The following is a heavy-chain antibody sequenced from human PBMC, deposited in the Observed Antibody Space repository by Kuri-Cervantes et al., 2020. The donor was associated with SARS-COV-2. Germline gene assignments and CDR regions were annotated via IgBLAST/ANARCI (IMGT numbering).Heavy chain of an antibody. CDR2: IYSGGST. V-gene: IGHV3-53*04. CDR1: GFTVSSNY. CDR3: ARWGGRTVTETYYYYGMDV. Sequence: GESLKISCAASGFTVSSNYMSWVRQAPGKGLEWVSVIYSGGSTYYADSVKGRFTISRHNSKNTLYLQMNSLRAEDTAVYYCARWGGRTVTETYYYYGMDVWGQGTTVTVSS. J-gene: IGHJ6*02. D-gene: IGHD2-21*02.